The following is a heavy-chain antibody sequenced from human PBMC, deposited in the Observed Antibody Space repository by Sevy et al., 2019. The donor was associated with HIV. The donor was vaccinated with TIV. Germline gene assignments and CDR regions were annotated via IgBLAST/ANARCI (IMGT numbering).Heavy chain of an antibody. D-gene: IGHD2-2*01. Sequence: GGSLRLSCAASGFIFSDFYMSWVRQAPGKGLEWISYISSRGSTIYYADSVKGRFTISRDNAKNSLYRQMNSLTAEDTAVYYCARDHVVVEPLANYGMDVWGQGTTVTVSS. CDR1: GFIFSDFY. V-gene: IGHV3-11*01. CDR2: ISSRGSTI. CDR3: ARDHVVVEPLANYGMDV. J-gene: IGHJ6*02.